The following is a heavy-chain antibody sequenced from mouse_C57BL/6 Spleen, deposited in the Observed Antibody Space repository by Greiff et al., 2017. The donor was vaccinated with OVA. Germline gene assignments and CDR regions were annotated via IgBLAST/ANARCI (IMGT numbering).Heavy chain of an antibody. CDR2: ISYDGSN. V-gene: IGHV3-6*01. J-gene: IGHJ1*03. Sequence: VQLKQSGPGLVKPSQSLSLTCSVTGYSITSGYYWNWIRQFPGNKLEWMGYISYDGSNNYNPSLKNRISITRDTSKNQFFLKLNSVTTEDTATYYCAREGGVTRYFDVWGTGTTVTVSS. D-gene: IGHD2-2*01. CDR3: AREGGVTRYFDV. CDR1: GYSITSGYY.